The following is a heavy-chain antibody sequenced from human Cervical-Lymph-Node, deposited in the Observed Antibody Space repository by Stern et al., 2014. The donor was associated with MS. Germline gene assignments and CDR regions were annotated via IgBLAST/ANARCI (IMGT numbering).Heavy chain of an antibody. CDR3: ARTRYNSGWDAFDI. D-gene: IGHD6-19*01. Sequence: LQLQESGPGLVKPSETLSLTCTVSGGSISSYYWSWIRQPPGKGLEWLGYIDYSGSTNYNPSLTSRVTISGDASKNQFSLKLSSVTAADTAVYYCARTRYNSGWDAFDIWGQGTMVTVSS. CDR2: IDYSGST. CDR1: GGSISSYY. V-gene: IGHV4-59*01. J-gene: IGHJ3*02.